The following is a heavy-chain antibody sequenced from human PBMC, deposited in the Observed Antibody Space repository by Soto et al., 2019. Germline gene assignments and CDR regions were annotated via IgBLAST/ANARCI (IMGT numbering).Heavy chain of an antibody. V-gene: IGHV3-53*01. D-gene: IGHD3-16*01. J-gene: IGHJ5*02. CDR3: ARANGGSAWGAAHWFDP. CDR2: IYSGGST. CDR1: GFTVSSNY. Sequence: GGSLRLSCAASGFTVSSNYMSWVRQAPGKGLEWVSVIYSGGSTYYADSVKGRFTISRDNSKNTLYLQMNSLRAEDTAVYYCARANGGSAWGAAHWFDPWGQGTLVTVSS.